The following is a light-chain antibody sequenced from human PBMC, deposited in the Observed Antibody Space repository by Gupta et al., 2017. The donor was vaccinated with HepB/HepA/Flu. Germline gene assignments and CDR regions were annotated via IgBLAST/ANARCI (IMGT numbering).Light chain of an antibody. CDR2: GEN. Sequence: SSELTQDPSVSVALGQTITITCNGDSGRKYYASWYQQKPGQAPVLVTYGENNRPSGIPDRFSGSRSGNTASLTITGVQAEDEADYYCQSRDSSGDHLVFGTGTKVTVL. V-gene: IGLV3-19*01. J-gene: IGLJ1*01. CDR3: QSRDSSGDHLV. CDR1: SGRKYY.